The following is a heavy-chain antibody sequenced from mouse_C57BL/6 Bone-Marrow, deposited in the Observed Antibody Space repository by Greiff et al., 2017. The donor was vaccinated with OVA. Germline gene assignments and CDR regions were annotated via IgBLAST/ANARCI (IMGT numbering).Heavy chain of an antibody. D-gene: IGHD2-2*01. V-gene: IGHV1-62-2*01. CDR3: SRHGSSYGYDVYYAMDD. J-gene: IGHJ4*01. Sequence: VQLQQSGAELVKPGASVKLSCKASGYTFTEYTIHWVKQRSGQGLEWIGWFYPGSGSIKYNEKFKDKATLTADKSASTVYMELSRLTSEASAVYFWSRHGSSYGYDVYYAMDDWGQGTSVTVSS. CDR1: GYTFTEYT. CDR2: FYPGSGSI.